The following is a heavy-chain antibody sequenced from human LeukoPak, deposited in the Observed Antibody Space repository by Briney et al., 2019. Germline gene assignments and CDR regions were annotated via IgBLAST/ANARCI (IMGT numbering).Heavy chain of an antibody. CDR1: GYTFTSYG. V-gene: IGHV1-18*01. CDR3: ARERSAAYYYYYMDV. D-gene: IGHD2-15*01. Sequence: ASVKVSCKASGYTFTSYGINWVRQAPGQGLEWMGWISGYNGNTNYAQKLQGRVTMTTDTSTSTAYMELRSLRSDDTAVYYCARERSAAYYYYYMDVWGKGTTVTVSS. J-gene: IGHJ6*03. CDR2: ISGYNGNT.